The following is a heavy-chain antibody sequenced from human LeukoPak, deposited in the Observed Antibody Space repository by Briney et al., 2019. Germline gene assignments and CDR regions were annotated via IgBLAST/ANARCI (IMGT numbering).Heavy chain of an antibody. CDR1: GYSISSGYY. J-gene: IGHJ6*03. D-gene: IGHD6-19*01. CDR2: IYHSGST. Sequence: PSETESLTCTVSGYSISSGYYWGRIRQPPGKGLEWIGSIYHSGSTYYNPSLKSRVTISVDTSKNQFSLKLSSVTAADTAVYYCARTIVNSSGWYDLDYYYMDVWGKGTTVTVPS. CDR3: ARTIVNSSGWYDLDYYYMDV. V-gene: IGHV4-38-2*02.